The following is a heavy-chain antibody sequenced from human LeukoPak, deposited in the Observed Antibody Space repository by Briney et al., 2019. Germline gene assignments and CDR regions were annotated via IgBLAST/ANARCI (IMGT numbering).Heavy chain of an antibody. J-gene: IGHJ1*01. D-gene: IGHD3-10*01. CDR2: INPNSGGT. CDR3: VRDLDNYSGSGSYYNGDPLFQH. Sequence: ASVKVSCKASGYTFTGFCIHWVRQAPGQGLEWMRWINPNSGGTNYAQNFQGRVTMTRDTSISTGYMELSRLRSDDTAVYYCVRDLDNYSGSGSYYNGDPLFQHWGLGTLVTVSA. CDR1: GYTFTGFC. V-gene: IGHV1-2*02.